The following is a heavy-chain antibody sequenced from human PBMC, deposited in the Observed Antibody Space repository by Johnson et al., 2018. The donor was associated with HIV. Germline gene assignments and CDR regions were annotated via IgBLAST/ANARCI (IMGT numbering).Heavy chain of an antibody. CDR1: GFTFSSYA. D-gene: IGHD6-13*01. V-gene: IGHV3-30*04. Sequence: QVQLVESGGGVVQPGRSLRLSCAASGFTFSSYAMHWVRQAPGKGLEWVAVISYDGSNKYYADSVKGRFTISSDNSKNTLYLQMNSLRAEDTAVYYCARGGEYSSSLYAFDIWGQGTMVTVSS. J-gene: IGHJ3*02. CDR2: ISYDGSNK. CDR3: ARGGEYSSSLYAFDI.